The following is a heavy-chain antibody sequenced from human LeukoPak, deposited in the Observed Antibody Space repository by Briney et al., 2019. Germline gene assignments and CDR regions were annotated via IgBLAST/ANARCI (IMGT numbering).Heavy chain of an antibody. Sequence: GGSLRLSCAASGFTFSGSAMHWVRQASGKGLEWVGRIRSRANSYATAYGASVKGRFTISRDDSKNTAYLQMNSLKTEDTAVYYCTSTPVSGMDVWGKGTTVTISS. CDR3: TSTPVSGMDV. CDR1: GFTFSGSA. CDR2: IRSRANSYAT. D-gene: IGHD3-10*01. V-gene: IGHV3-73*01. J-gene: IGHJ6*03.